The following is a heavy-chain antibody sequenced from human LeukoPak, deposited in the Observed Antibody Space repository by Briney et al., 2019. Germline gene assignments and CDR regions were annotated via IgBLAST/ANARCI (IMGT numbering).Heavy chain of an antibody. Sequence: PGGSLRLSCAASGFTFSSYGMHWVRQAPGKGLEWVAVISYDGSNKYYADSVKGRFTISRDNSKNTLYLQMNSLRAEDTAVYYCAKDSGPIIGGSGSFDYWGQGTLVTVSS. D-gene: IGHD3-22*01. CDR3: AKDSGPIIGGSGSFDY. V-gene: IGHV3-30*18. J-gene: IGHJ4*02. CDR1: GFTFSSYG. CDR2: ISYDGSNK.